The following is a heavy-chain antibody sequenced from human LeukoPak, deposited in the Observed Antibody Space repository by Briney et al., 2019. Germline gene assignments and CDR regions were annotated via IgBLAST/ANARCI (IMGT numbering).Heavy chain of an antibody. D-gene: IGHD5-18*01. CDR2: ISYDGSNK. J-gene: IGHJ4*02. Sequence: GRSLGLSCAASGFTFSSYAMHWVRQAPGKGLEWVAVISYDGSNKYYADSVKGRFTISRDNSKNTLYLQMNSLRAEDTAVYYCARGPYSYGHFDYWGQGTLVTVSS. CDR1: GFTFSSYA. V-gene: IGHV3-30*04. CDR3: ARGPYSYGHFDY.